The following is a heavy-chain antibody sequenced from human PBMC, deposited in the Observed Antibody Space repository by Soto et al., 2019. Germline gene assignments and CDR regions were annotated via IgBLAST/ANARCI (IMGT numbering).Heavy chain of an antibody. CDR1: GFTFSSYA. V-gene: IGHV3-30-3*01. J-gene: IGHJ4*02. D-gene: IGHD5-18*01. CDR3: ARSPIQLWSPEFDY. Sequence: HPGGSLRLCCAASGFTFSSYAMHWVRQAPGKGLEWVAVISYDGSNKYYADSVKGRFTISRDNSKNTLYLQMNSLRAEDTAVYYCARSPIQLWSPEFDYWGQGTLVTVSS. CDR2: ISYDGSNK.